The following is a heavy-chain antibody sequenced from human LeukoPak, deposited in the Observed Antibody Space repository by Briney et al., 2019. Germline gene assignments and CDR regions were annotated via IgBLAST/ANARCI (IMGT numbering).Heavy chain of an antibody. CDR1: GGTFSSYA. Sequence: SVKVSCKASGGTFSSYAISWVRQAPGQGLEWMGRIIPIFGTTNYAQKFQGRVTITADESTSTAYMELSSLRSEDTAVYYCASSAVYYYDSSGYYFNWYFDLWGRGTLVTVSS. CDR3: ASSAVYYYDSSGYYFNWYFDL. V-gene: IGHV1-69*13. CDR2: IIPIFGTT. D-gene: IGHD3-22*01. J-gene: IGHJ2*01.